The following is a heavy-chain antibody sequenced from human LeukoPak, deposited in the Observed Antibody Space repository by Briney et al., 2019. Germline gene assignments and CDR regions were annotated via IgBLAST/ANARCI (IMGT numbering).Heavy chain of an antibody. V-gene: IGHV3-23*01. D-gene: IGHD3-3*01. CDR2: ISGSGGST. Sequence: PGGSLRLSCAASGFTFSSYAMSWVHQAPGKGLEWVSAISGSGGSTYYADSVKGRFTISRDNSKNTLYLQMNSLRAEDTAVYYCAKALPEYYDFWSGSYTYYYYYGMDVWGQGTTVTVSS. CDR1: GFTFSSYA. CDR3: AKALPEYYDFWSGSYTYYYYYGMDV. J-gene: IGHJ6*02.